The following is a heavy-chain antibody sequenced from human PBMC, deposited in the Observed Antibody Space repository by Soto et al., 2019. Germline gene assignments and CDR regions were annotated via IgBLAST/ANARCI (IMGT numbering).Heavy chain of an antibody. Sequence: QITLNESGPTQVKPRQTLTLTCTFSGFSLTTSGVGVGWIRQSPGKAPEWLALIYWDDDKRYSPSLKSRLTITKDTSKKQVVLTMAGLDPADTATYYCAHRILRTVFGLVTTTAIYFDFWGQGTPVAVSS. CDR2: IYWDDDK. CDR1: GFSLTTSGVG. J-gene: IGHJ4*02. V-gene: IGHV2-5*02. CDR3: AHRILRTVFGLVTTTAIYFDF. D-gene: IGHD3-3*01.